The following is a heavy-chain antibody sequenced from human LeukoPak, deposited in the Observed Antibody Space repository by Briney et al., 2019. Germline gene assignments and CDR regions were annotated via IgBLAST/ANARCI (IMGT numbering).Heavy chain of an antibody. CDR1: AFTFSSYA. J-gene: IGHJ4*02. Sequence: GGSLRLSCAASAFTFSSYAMSWVRQPPGKGLEWVSSIRNRGDGTYYADSVKGRFTISRDNSKNTLSLQMNSLRGEDMAVYYCAKGPTSGTNFFDFWGQGTLVTVST. V-gene: IGHV3-23*01. D-gene: IGHD1-1*01. CDR3: AKGPTSGTNFFDF. CDR2: IRNRGDGT.